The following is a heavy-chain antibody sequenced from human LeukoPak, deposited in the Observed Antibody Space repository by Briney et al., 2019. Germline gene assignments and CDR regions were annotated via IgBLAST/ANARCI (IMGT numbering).Heavy chain of an antibody. CDR2: INHSGST. CDR3: ARTTVTTDDAFDI. J-gene: IGHJ3*02. V-gene: IGHV4-34*01. Sequence: SETLSLTCAVYGGFFSAYYWSWIRQPPGNGLEWIGEINHSGSTNYDPSLKSRVTISVDTSKNQFSLKLSSVTAADTAVYYCARTTVTTDDAFDIWGQGTMVTVSS. D-gene: IGHD4-11*01. CDR1: GGFFSAYY.